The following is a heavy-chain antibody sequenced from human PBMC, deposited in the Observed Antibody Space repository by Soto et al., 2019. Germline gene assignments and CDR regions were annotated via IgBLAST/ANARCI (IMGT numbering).Heavy chain of an antibody. CDR1: GYTFADYF. CDR2: ITPQSGAT. CDR3: ARSSGWSRSDY. D-gene: IGHD6-19*01. J-gene: IGHJ4*02. Sequence: QVHLVQSGADVKTPGASVKVSCKASGYTFADYFIHWVRQAPGQGLEWMGWITPQSGATNYAPNFRGRVTMTSDTSIGTAYLELSRLNSDDTAIYFCARSSGWSRSDYWGQGTLVTVSS. V-gene: IGHV1-2*02.